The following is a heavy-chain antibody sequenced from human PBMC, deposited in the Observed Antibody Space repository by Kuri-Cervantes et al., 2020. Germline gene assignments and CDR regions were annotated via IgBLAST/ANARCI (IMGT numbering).Heavy chain of an antibody. J-gene: IGHJ6*02. V-gene: IGHV7-4-1*02. CDR2: INTNTGNP. CDR1: GGTFSSYA. Sequence: ASVKVSCKASGGTFSSYAISWVRQAPGQGLEWMGWINTNTGNPTYAQGFTGRFVFSLDTSVSTAYLQISSLKAEDTAVYYCAAVLLWFGELYYYYGMDVWGQGTTVTVSS. D-gene: IGHD3-10*01. CDR3: AAVLLWFGELYYYYGMDV.